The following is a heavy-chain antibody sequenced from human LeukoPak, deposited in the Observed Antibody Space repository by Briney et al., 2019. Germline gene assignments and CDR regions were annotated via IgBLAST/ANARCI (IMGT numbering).Heavy chain of an antibody. D-gene: IGHD3-3*01. V-gene: IGHV1-8*01. CDR2: MNPNSGNT. CDR3: ARREVLRFLAWSGDYYYGMDV. Sequence: ASVKVCCKASGYTFTSYDINWVRQATGQGLEWMGWMNPNSGNTGYAQKFQGRVTMTRNTSISTAYMELSSLRSEDTAVYYCARREVLRFLAWSGDYYYGMDVWGQGTTVTVSS. J-gene: IGHJ6*02. CDR1: GYTFTSYD.